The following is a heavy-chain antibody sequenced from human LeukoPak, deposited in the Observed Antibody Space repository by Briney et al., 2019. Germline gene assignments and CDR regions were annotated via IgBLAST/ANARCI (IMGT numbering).Heavy chain of an antibody. CDR1: GFTFSSYA. J-gene: IGHJ4*02. V-gene: IGHV3-23*01. Sequence: GGSLRLSCAASGFTFSSYAMSWVRQAPGKGLEWVSSITVSGGSTYCADFVKGRFTISRDNSKNTLYMQMNSLRAEDTAVYYCAKARDYDRSAYYSHSFDYWGQGTLVTASS. CDR2: ITVSGGST. D-gene: IGHD3-22*01. CDR3: AKARDYDRSAYYSHSFDY.